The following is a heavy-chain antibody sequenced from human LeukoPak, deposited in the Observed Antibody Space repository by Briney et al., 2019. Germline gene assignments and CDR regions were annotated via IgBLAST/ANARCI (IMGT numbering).Heavy chain of an antibody. J-gene: IGHJ4*02. V-gene: IGHV4-39*01. CDR2: IYYSGST. CDR1: GGSISSSNYY. Sequence: SETLSLTCTVSGGSISSSNYYWGWIRQPPGKGLEWIGGIYYSGSTYYNPSLKSRVTMSVDTSKNQFSLKLSSVTAADTAVYYCGRASTRYFDYWGQGTLVTVSS. D-gene: IGHD2/OR15-2a*01. CDR3: GRASTRYFDY.